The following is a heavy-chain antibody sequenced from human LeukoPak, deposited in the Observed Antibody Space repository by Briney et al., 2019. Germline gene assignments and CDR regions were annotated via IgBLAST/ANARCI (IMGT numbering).Heavy chain of an antibody. J-gene: IGHJ4*02. D-gene: IGHD1-26*01. CDR1: GFTFSSYA. Sequence: GRSLRLSCAASGFTFSSYAMSWVRQAPGKGLEWVSAISGSGGSTYYADSVKGRFTISRDNSKNTLYLQMNSLRAEDTAVYYCAKDGTSGSYYGMDYWGQGTLVTVSS. CDR3: AKDGTSGSYYGMDY. CDR2: ISGSGGST. V-gene: IGHV3-23*01.